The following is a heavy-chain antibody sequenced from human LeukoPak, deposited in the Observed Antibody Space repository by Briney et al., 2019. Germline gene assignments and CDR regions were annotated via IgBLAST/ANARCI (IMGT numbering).Heavy chain of an antibody. CDR2: INPNSGGT. J-gene: IGHJ4*02. V-gene: IGHV1-2*02. CDR1: GYTFTGYY. CDR3: ARGSSSWYFDY. D-gene: IGHD6-13*01. Sequence: ASVKVSCTASGYTFTGYYMHWVRQAPGQGLEWMGWINPNSGGTNYAQKFQRRVTMTRDTSISPAYMELSRLRSDATAVYYCARGSSSWYFDYWGQGTLVTVSS.